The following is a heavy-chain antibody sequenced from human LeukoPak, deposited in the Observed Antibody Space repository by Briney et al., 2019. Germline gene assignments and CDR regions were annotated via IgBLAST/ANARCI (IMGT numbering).Heavy chain of an antibody. Sequence: GGSLRLSCAASGFTFSSYAMNWVRQAPGKGLEWVSVISGSGGSTYYADSVKGRFTISRDNSKNTLYLQMNSLRVEDTAVYYCAKDRCSGTSCQFDYWGPGTLVTVSS. CDR3: AKDRCSGTSCQFDY. J-gene: IGHJ4*02. CDR2: ISGSGGST. D-gene: IGHD2-2*01. CDR1: GFTFSSYA. V-gene: IGHV3-23*01.